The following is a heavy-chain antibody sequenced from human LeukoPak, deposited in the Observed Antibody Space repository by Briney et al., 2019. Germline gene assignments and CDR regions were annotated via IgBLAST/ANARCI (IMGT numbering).Heavy chain of an antibody. CDR1: GFTFSTYG. V-gene: IGHV3-33*01. Sequence: PGGSLRLSCAASGFTFSTYGMHWVRQAPGKGLEWVAVIWYDGSNKYYTDSVQGRFTISRDNSKNTLYLQMNSLRAEDTAVYYCARDRISMVRGVGDWFDPWGQGTLVTVSS. CDR2: IWYDGSNK. D-gene: IGHD3-10*01. J-gene: IGHJ5*02. CDR3: ARDRISMVRGVGDWFDP.